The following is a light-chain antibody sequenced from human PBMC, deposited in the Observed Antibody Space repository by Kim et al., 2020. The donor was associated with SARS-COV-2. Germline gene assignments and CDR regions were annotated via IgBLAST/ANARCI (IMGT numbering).Light chain of an antibody. CDR3: QQRTTWPVT. J-gene: IGKJ5*01. CDR2: DAS. Sequence: EIVLTQSPATLYLSPGERATLSCRASQSISSHLAWYQHKPGQVPRLLIYDASNRAPGIPARFSGSGSGTDFTLTIGSLEPEDFAVYYCQQRTTWPVTFGQGARLEIK. V-gene: IGKV3-11*01. CDR1: QSISSH.